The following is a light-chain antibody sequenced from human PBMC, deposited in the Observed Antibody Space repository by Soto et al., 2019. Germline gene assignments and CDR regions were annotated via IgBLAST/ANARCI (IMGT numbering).Light chain of an antibody. CDR2: AAS. J-gene: IGKJ5*01. Sequence: DIQMTQSPSTLSSSVGDRFTITCLSSQSISSYLNWYQQKPGKAPKLLIYAASSLQSGVPSRFSGSGSGTDFTLTISRLEPEDFAVYYCQQYGSSPGITFGQGTRLEIK. V-gene: IGKV1-39*01. CDR3: QQYGSSPGIT. CDR1: QSISSY.